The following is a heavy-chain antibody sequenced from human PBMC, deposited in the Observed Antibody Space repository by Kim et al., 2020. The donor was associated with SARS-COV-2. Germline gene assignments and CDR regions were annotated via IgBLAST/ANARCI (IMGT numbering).Heavy chain of an antibody. CDR3: AKEGGIAVAGVRLVGHYYSGMDV. CDR1: GFTFSSNA. J-gene: IGHJ6*02. V-gene: IGHV3-23*01. CDR2: ISGSGGST. Sequence: GGSLRLSCGASGFTFSSNAMSWVRQAPGKGLEWVSAISGSGGSTYYADSVKGRFTISRDNSKNTLYLQMNSLRAEDTAVYYCAKEGGIAVAGVRLVGHYYSGMDVWGQGTTVTVSS. D-gene: IGHD6-19*01.